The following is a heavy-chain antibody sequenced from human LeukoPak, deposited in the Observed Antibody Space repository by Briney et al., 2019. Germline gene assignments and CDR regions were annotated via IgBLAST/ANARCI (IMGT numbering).Heavy chain of an antibody. CDR2: TYFRAEWSF. V-gene: IGHV6-1*01. J-gene: IGHJ4*02. Sequence: SQTLSLTFAISGDSVSSASVAWYWTRQSPSRGLEWLGRTYFRAEWSFDYAVSVKSRITINPDTVKNQFSLQLNSVTPEDTAVYYCAREGALGIAGGLDYWGQGTLVAVSS. D-gene: IGHD7-27*01. CDR3: AREGALGIAGGLDY. CDR1: GDSVSSASVA.